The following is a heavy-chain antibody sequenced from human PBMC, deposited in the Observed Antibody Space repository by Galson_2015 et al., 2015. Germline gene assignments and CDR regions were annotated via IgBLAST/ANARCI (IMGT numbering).Heavy chain of an antibody. Sequence: SLRLSCAASGFTFSSYAMHWVRQTPGKGLEWVAVISYDGSNKYYADSVKGRFTISRDNSKNTLYLQMNSLRAEDTAVYYCARESVVTIFGVDWYFDLWGRGTLVTVSS. D-gene: IGHD3-3*01. J-gene: IGHJ2*01. CDR1: GFTFSSYA. CDR2: ISYDGSNK. V-gene: IGHV3-30-3*01. CDR3: ARESVVTIFGVDWYFDL.